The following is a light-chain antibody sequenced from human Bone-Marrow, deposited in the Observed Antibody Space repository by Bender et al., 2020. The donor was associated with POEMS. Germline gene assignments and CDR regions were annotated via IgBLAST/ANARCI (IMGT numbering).Light chain of an antibody. CDR2: EVN. Sequence: QSALTQPPSASGSPGQSVTISCTGTSSDVGGYNYVSWYQQHPGKAPKLMICEVNKRPSGVPDRFSGSKSGYTASLTISRLQAEDEADYSCCSYAGSRTWVFGGGTKLTVL. CDR3: CSYAGSRTWV. V-gene: IGLV2-8*01. CDR1: SSDVGGYNY. J-gene: IGLJ3*02.